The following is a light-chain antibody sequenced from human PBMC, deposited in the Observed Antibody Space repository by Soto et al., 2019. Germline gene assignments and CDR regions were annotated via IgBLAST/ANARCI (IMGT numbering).Light chain of an antibody. CDR1: QSVSSY. J-gene: IGKJ4*01. Sequence: EIVLTQSPATLSLSPGERATLSCRASQSVSSYLAWYQQKPGQAPRLLIYDASNRATGIPARFSGSGSGTDFTLTISYLEPEDFVVYYCQQRSSWPPTFGGGTKVEIK. CDR2: DAS. V-gene: IGKV3-11*01. CDR3: QQRSSWPPT.